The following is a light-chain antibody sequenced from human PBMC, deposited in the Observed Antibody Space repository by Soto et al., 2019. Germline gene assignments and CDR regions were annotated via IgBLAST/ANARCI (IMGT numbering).Light chain of an antibody. CDR2: DAS. V-gene: IGKV1-5*01. CDR3: QQYNSYPYT. Sequence: DIPMTQSPSTLSASVGDRVTITCRASQSISSWLAWYQQKPGKAPKLLIYDASSLESGVPSRFSGSGSGTEFTLTIISRQPDDFAPYYCQQYNSYPYTFGQGTKLEIK. CDR1: QSISSW. J-gene: IGKJ2*01.